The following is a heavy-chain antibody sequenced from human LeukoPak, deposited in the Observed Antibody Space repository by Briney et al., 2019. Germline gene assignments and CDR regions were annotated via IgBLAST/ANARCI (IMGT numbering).Heavy chain of an antibody. CDR2: ISSSSSYI. CDR3: ARLRIAVAGTSHYMDV. V-gene: IGHV3-21*01. J-gene: IGHJ6*03. D-gene: IGHD6-19*01. Sequence: GGSLRLSCAASGFTFSSYSMNWVRQAPGKGLEWVSSISSSSSYIYYADSVKGRFTISRDNAKNSLYLQMNSLRAEDTAVYYCARLRIAVAGTSHYMDVWGKGTTVTVSS. CDR1: GFTFSSYS.